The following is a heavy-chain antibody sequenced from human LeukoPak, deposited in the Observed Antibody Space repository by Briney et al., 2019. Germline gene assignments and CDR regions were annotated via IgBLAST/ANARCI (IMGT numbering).Heavy chain of an antibody. CDR2: IKQVGSEK. Sequence: PGGSLRLSCAASGFTFSSYWMSWVRQAPGKGLEWVANIKQVGSEKYYVDSVKGRFTISRDNAKNSLYLQMNSLRAEDTAVYYCARVQRVVPAAIGDWYFDLWGRGTLVTVSS. D-gene: IGHD2-2*01. V-gene: IGHV3-7*01. CDR1: GFTFSSYW. J-gene: IGHJ2*01. CDR3: ARVQRVVPAAIGDWYFDL.